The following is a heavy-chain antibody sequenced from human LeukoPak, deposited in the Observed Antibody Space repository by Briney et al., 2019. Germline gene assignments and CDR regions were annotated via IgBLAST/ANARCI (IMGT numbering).Heavy chain of an antibody. CDR2: IYSGGST. V-gene: IGHV3-53*01. CDR1: GFTVSSNY. J-gene: IGHJ2*01. Sequence: GGSLRLSCAASGFTVSSNYMSWVRQAPGKGLEWVSVIYSGGSTYYADSVKGRFTISRDNSKNTLYLQMNSLGAEDTAVYYCARDRWDYGSGFWYFDLWGRGTLVTVSS. D-gene: IGHD3-10*01. CDR3: ARDRWDYGSGFWYFDL.